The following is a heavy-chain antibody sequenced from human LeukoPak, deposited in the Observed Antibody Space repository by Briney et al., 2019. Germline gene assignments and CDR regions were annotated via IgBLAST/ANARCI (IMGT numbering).Heavy chain of an antibody. CDR2: ISAYYGNT. V-gene: IGHV1-18*01. Sequence: ASVKVSCKASGYTFTSYGISWVRQAPGQGPEWMGWISAYYGNTNYAQKLQGRVTMTTDTSTSTAYMELRSLRSDDTAVYYCARDLGYCSGGSCSNWFDPWGQGTLVTVSS. CDR3: ARDLGYCSGGSCSNWFDP. CDR1: GYTFTSYG. J-gene: IGHJ5*02. D-gene: IGHD2-15*01.